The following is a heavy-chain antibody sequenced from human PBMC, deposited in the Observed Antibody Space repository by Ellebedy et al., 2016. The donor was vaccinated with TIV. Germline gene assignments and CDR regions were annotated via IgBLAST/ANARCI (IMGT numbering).Heavy chain of an antibody. CDR2: IYPDDSDV. D-gene: IGHD3-16*01. CDR1: GFSFTNYW. V-gene: IGHV5-51*04. J-gene: IGHJ3*02. CDR3: ARRGGRETKDGNAAFDI. Sequence: GGSLRLSXQGFGFSFTNYWIGWVLQMPGKGLEWMGTIYPDDSDVRYSPSFQGQVTISVDKPISTAYLQWTSLQASDSAMYYCARRGGRETKDGNAAFDIWGQGTMVTVSS.